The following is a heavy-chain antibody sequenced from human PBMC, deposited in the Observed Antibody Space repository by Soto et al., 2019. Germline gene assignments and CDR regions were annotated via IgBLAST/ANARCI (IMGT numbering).Heavy chain of an antibody. Sequence: QVQLVESGGGVVQPGRSLRLSCAASGFTFSTYGMYWVRQAPGKGLEWVAVIWYDGSNKYYADSVKGRFTISRDNSKNTLYLQMNCLRAEDTAVYYCAREGGDYGDYGGYFDYWGQGTLVTVSS. V-gene: IGHV3-33*01. J-gene: IGHJ4*02. CDR1: GFTFSTYG. CDR2: IWYDGSNK. D-gene: IGHD4-17*01. CDR3: AREGGDYGDYGGYFDY.